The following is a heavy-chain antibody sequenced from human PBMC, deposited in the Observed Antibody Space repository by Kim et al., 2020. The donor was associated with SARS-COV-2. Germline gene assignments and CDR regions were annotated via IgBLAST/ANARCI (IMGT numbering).Heavy chain of an antibody. D-gene: IGHD1-1*01. V-gene: IGHV3-21*01. CDR3: ARGRLERPFYYYYGMDV. Sequence: GGSLRLSCAASGFTFSSYSMNWVRQAPGKGLEWVSSISSSSSYIYYADSVKGRFTISRDNAKNSLYLQMNSLRAEDTAVYYCARGRLERPFYYYYGMDVWGQGTTVTVSS. CDR1: GFTFSSYS. J-gene: IGHJ6*02. CDR2: ISSSSSYI.